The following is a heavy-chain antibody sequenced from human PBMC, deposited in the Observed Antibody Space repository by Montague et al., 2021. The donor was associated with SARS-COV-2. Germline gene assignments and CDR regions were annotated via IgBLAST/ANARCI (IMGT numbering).Heavy chain of an antibody. J-gene: IGHJ3*02. D-gene: IGHD1/OR15-1a*01. Sequence: SETLSLTCAVSSGSINCYYFSWIRQSPGKGLEWIGYIYFSGNTNYSPSLQRRVTISVDSSKTQFSLRLTSVTAADTAVDYCARHGVGSEFSVNNWCNDAFDIWGQGTVVTVSS. V-gene: IGHV4-59*08. CDR3: ARHGVGSEFSVNNWCNDAFDI. CDR1: SGSINCYY. CDR2: IYFSGNT.